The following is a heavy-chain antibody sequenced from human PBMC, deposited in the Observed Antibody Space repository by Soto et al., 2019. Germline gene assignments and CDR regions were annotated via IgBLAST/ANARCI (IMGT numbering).Heavy chain of an antibody. J-gene: IGHJ4*02. CDR3: GAGQDYSDY. CDR2: ISYDGINK. Sequence: QVQLVESGGGELQPGKSLRLSCAASGFSFTNYGMHWLRQAPGKGLECVALISYDGINKYYADSVKGGFTISRDNSKNSLYMQMNSPRPEATAVYYCGAGQDYSDYWGQGTLVSVSS. V-gene: IGHV3-30*03. D-gene: IGHD6-13*01. CDR1: GFSFTNYG.